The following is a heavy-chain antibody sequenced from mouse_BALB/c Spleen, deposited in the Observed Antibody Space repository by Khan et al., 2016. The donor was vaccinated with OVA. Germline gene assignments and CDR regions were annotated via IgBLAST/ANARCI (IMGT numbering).Heavy chain of an antibody. CDR2: IWNDGST. V-gene: IGHV2-6-1*01. D-gene: IGHD2-4*01. CDR1: GFSLTNYG. J-gene: IGHJ4*01. CDR3: ARQPYYHYNILDY. Sequence: QVQLKESGPGLVAPSQSLSITCTISGFSLTNYGVHWVRQPPGKGLEWLVVIWNDGSTTYNSALKSRLTIRKDNSKSQVFLKMNSLQTDDTDMYFCARQPYYHYNILDYWGQGTSVTVSS.